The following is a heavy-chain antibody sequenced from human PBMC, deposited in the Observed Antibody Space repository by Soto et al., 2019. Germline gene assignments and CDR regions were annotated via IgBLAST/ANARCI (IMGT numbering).Heavy chain of an antibody. V-gene: IGHV4-59*08. D-gene: IGHD4-17*01. CDR1: GGSISSYY. J-gene: IGHJ4*02. CDR2: IYYSGGT. Sequence: QVQLQESGPGLVKPSETLSLTCTVSGGSISSYYWSWIRQPPGKGLEWIGYIYYSGGTNYNPSLTSRVTISVATSKNQFSLKLRTVAAADTAVYYGARRYGDYFDFWGQGTLVTVSS. CDR3: ARRYGDYFDF.